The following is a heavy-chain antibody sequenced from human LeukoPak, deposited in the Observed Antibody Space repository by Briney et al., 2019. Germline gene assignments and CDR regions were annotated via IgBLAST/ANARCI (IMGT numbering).Heavy chain of an antibody. CDR3: ARWEIVGAIRSQDY. Sequence: PGGSLRLSCAASGFTVSSNYMSWVRQAPGKGLEWVSVIYSGGSTYYADSVKGRFTISRDNSKNTLYLQMNSLRAEDTAVYYCARWEIVGAIRSQDYWGQGTLVTVSS. V-gene: IGHV3-66*01. J-gene: IGHJ4*02. D-gene: IGHD1-26*01. CDR2: IYSGGST. CDR1: GFTVSSNY.